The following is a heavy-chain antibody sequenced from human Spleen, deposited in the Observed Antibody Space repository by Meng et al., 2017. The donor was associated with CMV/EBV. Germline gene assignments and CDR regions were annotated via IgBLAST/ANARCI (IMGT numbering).Heavy chain of an antibody. J-gene: IGHJ4*02. D-gene: IGHD6-13*01. CDR1: GYTFTTYG. CDR3: ARVGPSGRSSSFDY. Sequence: ASVKVSCKASGYTFTTYGVTWVRQAPGQGLEWMGWINPNSGGTNYAQKFQGRVTMTRDTSISTAYMELSRLRSDDTAVYYCARVGPSGRSSSFDYWGQGTLVTVSS. V-gene: IGHV1-2*02. CDR2: INPNSGGT.